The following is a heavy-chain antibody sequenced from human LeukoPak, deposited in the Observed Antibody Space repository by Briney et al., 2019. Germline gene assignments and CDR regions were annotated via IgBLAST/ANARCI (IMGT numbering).Heavy chain of an antibody. D-gene: IGHD5-18*01. V-gene: IGHV4-30-2*01. J-gene: IGHJ4*02. CDR1: GGSISSGGYS. CDR3: AREDTAMGEGFDY. CDR2: IYHSGST. Sequence: SEALSLTCAVSGGSISSGGYSWSWIRQPPGKGLEWIGYIYHSGSTYYNPSLKSRVTISVDTSKNQFSLKLSSVTAADTAVYYCAREDTAMGEGFDYWGQGTLVTVSS.